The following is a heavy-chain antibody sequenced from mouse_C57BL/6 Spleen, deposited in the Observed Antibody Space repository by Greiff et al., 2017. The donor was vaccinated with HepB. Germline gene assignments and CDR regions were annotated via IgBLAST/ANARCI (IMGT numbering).Heavy chain of an antibody. CDR2: IYPGDGDT. Sequence: VQLQESGPELVKPGASVKISCKASGYAFSSSWMNWVKQRPGKGLEWIGRIYPGDGDTNYNGKFKGKATLTADKSSSTAYMQLSSLTSEDSAVYFCARSGGSSLLAMDYWGQGTSVTVSS. J-gene: IGHJ4*01. CDR1: GYAFSSSW. D-gene: IGHD1-1*01. CDR3: ARSGGSSLLAMDY. V-gene: IGHV1-82*01.